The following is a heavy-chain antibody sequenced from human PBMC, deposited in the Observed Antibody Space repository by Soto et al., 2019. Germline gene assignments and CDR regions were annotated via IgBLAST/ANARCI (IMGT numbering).Heavy chain of an antibody. CDR1: GGSISSGGYY. CDR3: ARVGITMVRGVYYYYGMDV. D-gene: IGHD3-10*01. CDR2: IYYSGST. Sequence: PSETLSLTCTVSGGSISSGGYYWSWIRQHPGKGLEWIGYIYYSGSTYYNPSLKSRVTISVDTSKNQFSLKLSSVTAADTAVYYCARVGITMVRGVYYYYGMDVWGQGTTVTVSS. V-gene: IGHV4-31*03. J-gene: IGHJ6*02.